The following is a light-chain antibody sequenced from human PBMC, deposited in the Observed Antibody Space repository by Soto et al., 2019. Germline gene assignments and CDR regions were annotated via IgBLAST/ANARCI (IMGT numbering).Light chain of an antibody. Sequence: QSVLTQPRSVSGSPGQSVTISCTGTSSDVGNYNSVSWYQHHPGKAPKLMIYDVNKWPSGVPDRFSGSKSGNTASLTIPGLQAEDEADYYCCSYIGSYSYVFGTGTKVTVL. V-gene: IGLV2-11*01. J-gene: IGLJ1*01. CDR1: SSDVGNYNS. CDR3: CSYIGSYSYV. CDR2: DVN.